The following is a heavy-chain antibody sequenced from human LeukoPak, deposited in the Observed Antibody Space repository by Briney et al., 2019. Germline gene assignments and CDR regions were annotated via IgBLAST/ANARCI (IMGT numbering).Heavy chain of an antibody. CDR2: FYPGDSDT. D-gene: IGHD3-22*01. CDR1: GSIFTSYW. V-gene: IGHV5-51*01. J-gene: IGHJ4*02. CDR3: ARARYYYDSSGYSG. Sequence: GASLQISCKGSGSIFTSYWIGWVRQLPGKGLEWMGIFYPGDSDTRYSPSFQGQVTISDEKCKSTAYLQWSSLKASDTAMYYCARARYYYDSSGYSGWGQGTLVTVSS.